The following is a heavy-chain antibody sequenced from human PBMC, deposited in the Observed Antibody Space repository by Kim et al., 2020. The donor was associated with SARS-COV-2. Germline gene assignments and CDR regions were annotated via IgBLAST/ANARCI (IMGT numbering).Heavy chain of an antibody. V-gene: IGHV3-15*01. J-gene: IGHJ4*02. Sequence: GGSLRLSCAASGFTFSNAWMSWVRQAPGKGLEWVGRIKSKTDGGTTDYAAPVKGRFIISRDDSKNTLYLQMNSLKTEDTAVYYCTTEAVTNRRTMIAYWFGSNLPEPDDYWGQGTLVTVSS. CDR1: GFTFSNAW. D-gene: IGHD3-22*01. CDR3: TTEAVTNRRTMIAYWFGSNLPEPDDY. CDR2: IKSKTDGGTT.